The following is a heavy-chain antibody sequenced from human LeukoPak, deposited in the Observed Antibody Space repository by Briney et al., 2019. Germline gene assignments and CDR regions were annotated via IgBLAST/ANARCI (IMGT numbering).Heavy chain of an antibody. V-gene: IGHV4-59*08. CDR1: GGSVSSYS. J-gene: IGHJ6*02. D-gene: IGHD6-6*01. Sequence: PSETLSLTCTVSGGSVSSYSWSWIRQPPGKGLYWIGYIYHSGSTNYNPSLESRVTISVDTSKNQFSLKLSSVTAADSAVYYCARTRSSSSFYYGMDVWGQGTTVTVSS. CDR3: ARTRSSSSFYYGMDV. CDR2: IYHSGST.